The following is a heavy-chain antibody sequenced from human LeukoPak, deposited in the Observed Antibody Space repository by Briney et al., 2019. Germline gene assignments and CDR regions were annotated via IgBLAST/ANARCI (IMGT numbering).Heavy chain of an antibody. CDR2: IIPILGIA. Sequence: GASVKVSCKASGGTFSSYAISWVRQAPGQGLEWMGRIIPILGIANYAQKFQGRVTITADKSTSTAYMELSSLRSEDTAVYYCAITTYYDFWSGNSDAFDIWGQGTMVTVSS. J-gene: IGHJ3*02. CDR1: GGTFSSYA. D-gene: IGHD3-3*01. CDR3: AITTYYDFWSGNSDAFDI. V-gene: IGHV1-69*04.